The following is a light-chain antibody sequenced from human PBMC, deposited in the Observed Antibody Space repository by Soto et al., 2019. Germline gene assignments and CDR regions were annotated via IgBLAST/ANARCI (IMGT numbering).Light chain of an antibody. CDR2: EAT. V-gene: IGLV2-14*02. Sequence: QSALTQPASVSGSPEQSITISCTGTSSDVGSYNLVSWYQQHPGKAPKVMIYEATKRPSGVSNRFSGSKSGNTASLTISGLQAEDEADYYCSSYTDTNTLVFGGGTKLTVL. CDR1: SSDVGSYNL. CDR3: SSYTDTNTLV. J-gene: IGLJ3*02.